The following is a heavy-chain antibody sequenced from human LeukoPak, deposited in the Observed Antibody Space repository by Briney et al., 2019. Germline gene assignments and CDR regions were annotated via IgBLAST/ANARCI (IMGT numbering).Heavy chain of an antibody. Sequence: SVKVSCKASGGTFSSYAISWVRQAPGQGLEWMGGIIPIFGTANYAQKFQGRVTITADESTSTAYMELSSLRSEDTAVYYCARVRPITIFGVVHDAFDIWGQGTMVTVSS. D-gene: IGHD3-3*01. J-gene: IGHJ3*02. CDR3: ARVRPITIFGVVHDAFDI. CDR2: IIPIFGTA. V-gene: IGHV1-69*13. CDR1: GGTFSSYA.